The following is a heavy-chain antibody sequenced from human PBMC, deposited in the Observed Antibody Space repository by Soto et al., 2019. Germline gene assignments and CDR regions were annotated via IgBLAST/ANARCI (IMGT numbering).Heavy chain of an antibody. CDR3: AARSSGPHYDNGMDG. V-gene: IGHV1-58*01. CDR1: GFTFTSSA. J-gene: IGHJ6*02. D-gene: IGHD3-9*01. CDR2: IVVGSGNT. Sequence: SVKVSCKASGFTFTSSAVQWVRQARGQRLEWIGWIVVGSGNTNYAQKFQERVTITRDMSTSTAYMELSSLRSEDTAVYYCAARSSGPHYDNGMDGSGQETTVTVPS.